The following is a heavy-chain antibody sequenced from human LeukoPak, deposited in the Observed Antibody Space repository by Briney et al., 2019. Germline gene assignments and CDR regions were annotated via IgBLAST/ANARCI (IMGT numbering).Heavy chain of an antibody. Sequence: GGSLRLSCAASGFTFSSYWMHWVRQAPGKGLEWVGRIKSKTDGGTTDYAAPVKGRFTISRDDSKNTLYLQMNSLKTEDTAVYYCTTFARYFDDYYFDYWGQGTLVTVSS. CDR2: IKSKTDGGTT. D-gene: IGHD3-9*01. CDR3: TTFARYFDDYYFDY. J-gene: IGHJ4*02. V-gene: IGHV3-15*01. CDR1: GFTFSSYW.